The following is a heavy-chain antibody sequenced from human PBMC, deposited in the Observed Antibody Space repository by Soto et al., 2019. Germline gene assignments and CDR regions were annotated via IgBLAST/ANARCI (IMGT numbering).Heavy chain of an antibody. CDR3: AILSLFGYCGGDCYPFFDY. J-gene: IGHJ4*02. CDR2: IYYSGST. V-gene: IGHV4-30-4*01. D-gene: IGHD2-21*02. CDR1: GGSISSGDYY. Sequence: SETLSLTCTVSGGSISSGDYYWSWIRQPPGKGLEWIGYIYYSGSTYYNPSLKSRVTISVDTSKNQFSLKLSSVTAADTAVYYCAILSLFGYCGGDCYPFFDYWGQGTLVPVSS.